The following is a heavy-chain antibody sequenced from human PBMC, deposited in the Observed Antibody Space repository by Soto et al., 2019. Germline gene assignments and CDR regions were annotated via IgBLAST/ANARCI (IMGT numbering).Heavy chain of an antibody. CDR3: ARQREYSGYDRGLDY. D-gene: IGHD5-12*01. V-gene: IGHV4-59*01. CDR2: IYYSGST. CDR1: GGSISSYY. J-gene: IGHJ4*02. Sequence: PSETLSLTCTVSGGSISSYYWSWIRQPPGKGLEWIGYIYYSGSTNYNPSLKSRVTISVDTSKNQFSLKLSSVTAADTAVYYCARQREYSGYDRGLDYWAQGTLVTVSS.